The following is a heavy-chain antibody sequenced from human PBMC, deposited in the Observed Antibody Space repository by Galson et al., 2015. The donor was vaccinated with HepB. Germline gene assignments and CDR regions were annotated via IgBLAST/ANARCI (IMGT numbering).Heavy chain of an antibody. D-gene: IGHD3/OR15-3a*01. CDR3: ARDPRGLLGPFDY. V-gene: IGHV3-30*03. J-gene: IGHJ4*02. CDR1: GFKFNTYA. CDR2: ISYDGGNH. Sequence: SLRLSCAASGFKFNTYAMHWVRRAPGKGLEWMAVISYDGGNHFYPASVRGRFTVSRDNSQNTVSLQMNSLRPEDTAFYYCARDPRGLLGPFDYWGQGVLVTVS.